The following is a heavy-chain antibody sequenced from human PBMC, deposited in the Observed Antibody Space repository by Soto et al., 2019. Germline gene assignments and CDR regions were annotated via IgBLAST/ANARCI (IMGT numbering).Heavy chain of an antibody. Sequence: PSETLSLTCAVYGGSFSGYYWSWIRQPPGKGLEWIGEINHSGSTNYNPSLKSRVTISVDTSKNQFSLNLSYVSDADTAVYYCARGQRDGCRSGSLDSWGRGTLVTVSS. D-gene: IGHD1-26*01. J-gene: IGHJ4*02. CDR1: GGSFSGYY. CDR3: ARGQRDGCRSGSLDS. V-gene: IGHV4-34*01. CDR2: INHSGST.